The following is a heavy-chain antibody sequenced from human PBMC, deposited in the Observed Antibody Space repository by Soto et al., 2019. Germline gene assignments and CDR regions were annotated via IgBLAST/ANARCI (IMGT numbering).Heavy chain of an antibody. CDR3: ARIPLLQGGWFDP. J-gene: IGHJ5*02. V-gene: IGHV4-30-4*08. CDR2: IYYTGST. D-gene: IGHD1-26*01. CDR1: GVSISSGGYY. Sequence: SETLSLTCTVSGVSISSGGYYWSWIRQHPGKGLEWIGNIYYTGSTYYNPSLKSQSTISIDTSKTQFSLKVNSVTAADTAVYYCARIPLLQGGWFDPWGQGTLVTVSS.